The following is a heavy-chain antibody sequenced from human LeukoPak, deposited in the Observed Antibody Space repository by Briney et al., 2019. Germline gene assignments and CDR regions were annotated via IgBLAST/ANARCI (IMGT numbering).Heavy chain of an antibody. J-gene: IGHJ5*02. CDR3: ARVLRSGGTKNWFDP. CDR1: GYTFTGYY. V-gene: IGHV1-2*02. Sequence: ASVKVSCKASGYTFTGYYMHWVRQAPGQGLEWMGWINPNSGGTNYAQKFQGRVTMTRDTSISTAYMELSRLRSDDTAVYYCARVLRSGGTKNWFDPWGQGTLVTVSS. D-gene: IGHD3-3*01. CDR2: INPNSGGT.